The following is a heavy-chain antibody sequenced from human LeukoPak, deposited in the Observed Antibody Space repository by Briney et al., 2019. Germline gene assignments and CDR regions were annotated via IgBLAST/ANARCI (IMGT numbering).Heavy chain of an antibody. CDR1: GYTFTSYD. J-gene: IGHJ6*03. Sequence: ASVKVSCKASGYTFTSYDINWVRQATGQGLEWMGWMNPNSGNTGFAQKFQGRVTMTRNTSITTAYMELSSLRSEDTGVYFCARGPTQVVVLGYYYMDVWGKGTTVTVSS. CDR3: ARGPTQVVVLGYYYMDV. D-gene: IGHD2-2*01. V-gene: IGHV1-8*01. CDR2: MNPNSGNT.